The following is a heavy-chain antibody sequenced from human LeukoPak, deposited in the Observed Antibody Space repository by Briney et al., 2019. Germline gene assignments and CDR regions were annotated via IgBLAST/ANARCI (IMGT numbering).Heavy chain of an antibody. V-gene: IGHV3-23*01. J-gene: IGHJ4*02. D-gene: IGHD6-13*01. Sequence: GGSLRLSCAASGFTFSSYGMSWVRQAPGKGLEWVSAISGSGGSTYYADSVKGRFTISRDNSKNTLYLQMNSLRAEDTAVYYCAKVKSIAAAGNYFDYWGRGTLVTVSS. CDR2: ISGSGGST. CDR1: GFTFSSYG. CDR3: AKVKSIAAAGNYFDY.